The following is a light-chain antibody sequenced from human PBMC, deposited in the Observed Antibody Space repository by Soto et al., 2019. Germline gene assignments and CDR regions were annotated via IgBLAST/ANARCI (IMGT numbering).Light chain of an antibody. J-gene: IGKJ5*01. V-gene: IGKV3-20*01. CDR3: HRCGSSSHT. CDR1: ESVTSSH. CDR2: GAS. Sequence: EIVLTQSPDPLSLSPGERATLSCRASESVTSSHLAWYQQKRGQAPRLLIYGASSRTTDIQDRFSGSGSGTDFPLTNSTLEPEYFTVYYCHRCGSSSHTFGQGTRLETK.